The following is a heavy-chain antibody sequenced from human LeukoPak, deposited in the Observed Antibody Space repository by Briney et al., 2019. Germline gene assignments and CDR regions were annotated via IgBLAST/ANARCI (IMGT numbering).Heavy chain of an antibody. CDR2: VDPEDGET. Sequence: GATVKISCKASGYTFTDYYMHWVQQAPGKGLEWMGRVDPEDGETIYAEKFQGRVTITADTSTDTAYMELSSLRSEDTAVYYCATGQLGFGVVTAYYYHMDVWGKGTTVTVSS. CDR1: GYTFTDYY. J-gene: IGHJ6*03. CDR3: ATGQLGFGVVTAYYYHMDV. D-gene: IGHD3-3*01. V-gene: IGHV1-69-2*01.